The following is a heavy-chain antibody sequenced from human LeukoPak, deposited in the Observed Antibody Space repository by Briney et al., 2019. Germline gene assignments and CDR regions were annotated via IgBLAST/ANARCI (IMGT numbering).Heavy chain of an antibody. CDR1: GGSISSSSYY. J-gene: IGHJ4*02. V-gene: IGHV4-39*02. CDR2: IYYSGST. Sequence: KPSETLFLTCTFSGGSISSSSYYWGWIRQPPGKGLEWIGSIYYSGSTYYNPSLKSRVTISVDTSKNQFSLKLSSVTAADTAVYYCAREPVRDYFDYWGQGTLVTVSS. CDR3: AREPVRDYFDY.